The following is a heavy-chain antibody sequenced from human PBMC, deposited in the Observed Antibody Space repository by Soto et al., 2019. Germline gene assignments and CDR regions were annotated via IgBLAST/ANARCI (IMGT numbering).Heavy chain of an antibody. CDR1: GGSISSGGYY. CDR3: SAGPGPSDCAY. D-gene: IGHD6-13*01. J-gene: IGHJ4*02. V-gene: IGHV4-31*03. Sequence: SETLSLTCTVSGGSISSGGYYWSWIRQHPGKGLEWIGYIYYSGSTYYNPSLKSRVTISVDTSKNQYSLKLSSVTAADTAVYYCSAGPGPSDCAYWGQGTLVTVSS. CDR2: IYYSGST.